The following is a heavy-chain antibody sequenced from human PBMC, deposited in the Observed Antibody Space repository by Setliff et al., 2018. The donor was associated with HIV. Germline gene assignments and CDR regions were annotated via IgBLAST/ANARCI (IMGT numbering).Heavy chain of an antibody. CDR3: ARGGAVTTLGIPYYYSFYGMDV. J-gene: IGHJ6*02. CDR1: GGSISSYY. CDR2: IYHSGSA. V-gene: IGHV4-59*04. Sequence: SETLSLTCTVSGGSISSYYWSWIRQPPGKGLEWIGYIYHSGSAIYNPSLNSRVIISVDRSKNQFSLKLNSVTAADTAVYYCARGGAVTTLGIPYYYSFYGMDVWGLGTTVTVSS. D-gene: IGHD4-17*01.